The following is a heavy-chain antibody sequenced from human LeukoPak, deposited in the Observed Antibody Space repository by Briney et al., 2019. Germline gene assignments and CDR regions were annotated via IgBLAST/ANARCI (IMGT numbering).Heavy chain of an antibody. J-gene: IGHJ4*02. CDR2: INSGGTII. V-gene: IGHV3-48*03. CDR1: GFTLSINE. CDR3: ARDWFAD. Sequence: AGSLRLSCAASGFTLSINEMNWVSQVQRKGMEWVSYINSGGTIIYYTDSVKGRFTISRDNAKNSLYLQMNSLRAEDTAIYYCARDWFADWGQGTLVIVSS.